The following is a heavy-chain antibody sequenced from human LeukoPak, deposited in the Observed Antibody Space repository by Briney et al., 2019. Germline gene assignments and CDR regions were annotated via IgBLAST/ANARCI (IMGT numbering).Heavy chain of an antibody. CDR2: ISGSGGST. V-gene: IGHV3-11*01. J-gene: IGHJ6*03. Sequence: LSLTCAVYGGSFSGYYWSWIRQPPGKGLEWVSAISGSGGSTYYADSVKGRFTISRDNTKNSLYLQMNSLRAEDTALYYCARGLYYYYMDVWGKGTTVTVSS. CDR3: ARGLYYYYMDV. CDR1: GGSFSGYY.